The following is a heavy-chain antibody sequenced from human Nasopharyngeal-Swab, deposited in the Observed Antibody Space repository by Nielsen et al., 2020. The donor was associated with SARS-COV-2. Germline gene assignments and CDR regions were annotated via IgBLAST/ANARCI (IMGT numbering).Heavy chain of an antibody. CDR3: ATHPLRSGYYTGREFDY. Sequence: ASVKVSCKVSGYTLTELSMHWVRQAPGKGLEWMGGFDPEDGETIYAQKFQGRVTMTEDTSTDTAYMELSSLRSEDTAVYYCATHPLRSGYYTGREFDYWGQGTLVTVSS. J-gene: IGHJ4*02. D-gene: IGHD3-3*01. CDR1: GYTLTELS. V-gene: IGHV1-24*01. CDR2: FDPEDGET.